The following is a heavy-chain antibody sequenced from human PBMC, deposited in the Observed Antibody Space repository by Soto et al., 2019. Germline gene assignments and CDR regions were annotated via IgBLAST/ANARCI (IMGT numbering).Heavy chain of an antibody. Sequence: QVQLQESGPGLVKPSGTLSLTCAVSSGSISSSNWWSWVHQPPGKGLEWIGEIHHSGSTNYNPSLKSRVTISVDKSKNQFSLKLSSVTAADTAVYYCARDGPYCSGGSCYPYWGQGTLVSVSS. CDR1: SGSISSSNW. CDR2: IHHSGST. V-gene: IGHV4-4*02. J-gene: IGHJ4*02. CDR3: ARDGPYCSGGSCYPY. D-gene: IGHD2-15*01.